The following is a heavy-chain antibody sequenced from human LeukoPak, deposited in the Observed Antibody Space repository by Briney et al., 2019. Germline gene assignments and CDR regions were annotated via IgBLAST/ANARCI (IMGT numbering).Heavy chain of an antibody. CDR1: GGSISSSSYY. V-gene: IGHV4-39*01. D-gene: IGHD6-19*01. CDR2: IYYSGST. J-gene: IGHJ5*02. CDR3: ARCQWLPRPNWFDP. Sequence: ETLSLTCTVSGGSISSSSYYWGWIRQPPGKGLEWIGSIYYSGSTYYNPSLKSRVTISADTSKNQFSLKLSSVTAADTAVYYCARCQWLPRPNWFDPWGQGTLVTVSS.